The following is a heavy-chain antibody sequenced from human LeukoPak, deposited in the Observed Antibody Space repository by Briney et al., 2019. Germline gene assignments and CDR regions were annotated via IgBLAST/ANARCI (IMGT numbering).Heavy chain of an antibody. J-gene: IGHJ4*02. Sequence: SETLSLTCTVSGGSISSYYWSWIRQPPGKGLEWIGYIYYSGSTNYNPSLKSRVTISVDTSKNQFSLKLSSVTAADTAVYYCATGGLAGFFDYWGQGTLVTVSS. CDR2: IYYSGST. V-gene: IGHV4-59*01. CDR3: ATGGLAGFFDY. D-gene: IGHD6-19*01. CDR1: GGSISSYY.